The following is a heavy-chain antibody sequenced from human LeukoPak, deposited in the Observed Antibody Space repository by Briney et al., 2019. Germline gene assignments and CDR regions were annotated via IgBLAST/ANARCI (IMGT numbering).Heavy chain of an antibody. V-gene: IGHV1-24*01. Sequence: GASVKVSCKVSGYTLTEISIHWVRQAAGKGPEWMGGSDPEDGKTSYAQKFQGRVTMTEDTSTDTAYMELSSLRSEDTAVYYCATAVASPEQQLGFFDYWGQGTLVTVSS. J-gene: IGHJ4*02. CDR1: GYTLTEIS. CDR3: ATAVASPEQQLGFFDY. D-gene: IGHD6-13*01. CDR2: SDPEDGKT.